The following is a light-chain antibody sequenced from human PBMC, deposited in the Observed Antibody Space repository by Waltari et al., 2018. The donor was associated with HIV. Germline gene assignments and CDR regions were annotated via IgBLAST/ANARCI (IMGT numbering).Light chain of an antibody. CDR3: MQTLQVPLT. V-gene: IGKV2-28*01. CDR1: RSLRLSVGYNY. CDR2: FGS. J-gene: IGKJ4*01. Sequence: EMVMTQAPLSLPVTRGEAASYSSRPRRSLRLSVGYNYLDWYLQKPGQSPQLLIYFGSNRASGVPYRFSGSVSGTSFTLKISRVEAEDVGVYFCMQTLQVPLTFGGGTKLEIK.